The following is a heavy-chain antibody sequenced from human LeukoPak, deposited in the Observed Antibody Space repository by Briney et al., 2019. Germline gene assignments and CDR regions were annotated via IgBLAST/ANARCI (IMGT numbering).Heavy chain of an antibody. CDR2: IWYDGSNK. CDR1: GFTFSTYG. J-gene: IGHJ4*02. CDR3: ARDILTGYYKYFDY. D-gene: IGHD3-9*01. Sequence: PGGSLRLSCAASGFTFSTYGMHWVRQAPGKGLEWVAYIWYDGSNKEYADSVKGRFTISRDNSKNTLDLQMNSLRAEDTAMYYCARDILTGYYKYFDYWGQGPLVTVSS. V-gene: IGHV3-30*02.